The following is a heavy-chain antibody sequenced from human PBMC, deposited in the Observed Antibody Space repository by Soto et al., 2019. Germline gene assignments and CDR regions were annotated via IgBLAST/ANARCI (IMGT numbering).Heavy chain of an antibody. D-gene: IGHD3-3*01. Sequence: QPGGSLRLSCSASGFIFRKYWMAWVRQGPGKGLEWVATIKLDGREKNYLDSVQGRFTISRDDAENSMSLQMSSLRGEDTAVYFCVTELDGDGRFDYWGRGTPVTVSS. CDR3: VTELDGDGRFDY. CDR1: GFIFRKYW. V-gene: IGHV3-7*01. CDR2: IKLDGREK. J-gene: IGHJ4*02.